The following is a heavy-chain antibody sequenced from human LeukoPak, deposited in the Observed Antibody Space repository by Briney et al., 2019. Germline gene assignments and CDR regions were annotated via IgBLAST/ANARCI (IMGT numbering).Heavy chain of an antibody. Sequence: NPGGSLRLSCAASGFTVSSKYMSWVRQPPGKGLEWIGEIYHSGSTNYNPSLKSRVTISVDKSKNQFSLKLSSVTAADTAVYYCARISPVEIDYWGQGTLVTVSS. CDR3: ARISPVEIDY. CDR1: GFTVSSKY. CDR2: IYHSGST. J-gene: IGHJ4*02. D-gene: IGHD6-19*01. V-gene: IGHV4-4*02.